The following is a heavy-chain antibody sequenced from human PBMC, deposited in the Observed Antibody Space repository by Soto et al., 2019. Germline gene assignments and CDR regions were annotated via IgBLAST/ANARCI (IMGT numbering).Heavy chain of an antibody. CDR3: ARGRRVAAAGTRDYYYYMDV. CDR1: GYTFTSYD. J-gene: IGHJ6*03. CDR2: MNPNSGNT. Sequence: ASVKVSCKASGYTFTSYDINWVRQATGQGLEWMGWMNPNSGNTGYAQRFQGRVTMTRNTSISTAYMELSGLRSEDTAVYYCARGRRVAAAGTRDYYYYMDVWGKGTTVTVSS. D-gene: IGHD6-13*01. V-gene: IGHV1-8*01.